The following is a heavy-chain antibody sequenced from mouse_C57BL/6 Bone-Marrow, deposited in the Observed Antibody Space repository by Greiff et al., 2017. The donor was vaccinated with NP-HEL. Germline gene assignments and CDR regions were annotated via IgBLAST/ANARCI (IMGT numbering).Heavy chain of an antibody. V-gene: IGHV5-4*01. CDR1: GFTFSSYA. CDR2: ISDGGSYT. Sequence: EVKLQESGGGLVKPGGSLKLSCAASGFTFSSYAMSWVRQTPEQRLEWVATISDGGSYTYYPDNVKGRFTISRDNAKNNLYLQMSHLKSEDTAMYYCARDRGYGSSSLPMDYWGQGTSVTVSS. CDR3: ARDRGYGSSSLPMDY. J-gene: IGHJ4*01. D-gene: IGHD1-1*01.